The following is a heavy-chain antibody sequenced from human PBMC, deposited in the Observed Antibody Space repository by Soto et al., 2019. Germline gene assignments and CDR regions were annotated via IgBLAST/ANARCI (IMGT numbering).Heavy chain of an antibody. V-gene: IGHV3-20*04. J-gene: IGHJ3*01. CDR3: ARESEAVLDFDTNGDDAFDV. Sequence: EVQLVESGGGAARPGGSLRLSCAASGFTFDDFGMAWVRQAPGRGLEWVAGVNWSGGGTSYADSIKGRFTISRDDAKNSLYLQMNSLRGEDTALYYCARESEAVLDFDTNGDDAFDVWGQGTMVTVSS. CDR1: GFTFDDFG. CDR2: VNWSGGGT. D-gene: IGHD2-8*01.